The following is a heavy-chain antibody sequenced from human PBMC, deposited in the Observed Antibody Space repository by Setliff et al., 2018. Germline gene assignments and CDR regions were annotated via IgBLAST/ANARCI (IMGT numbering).Heavy chain of an antibody. Sequence: GGSLRLSCAASGFTVSAYDMSWVRQAPGKGLEWVSLLDNDASSYYADSVKGRFTISRDNSKNTLYLQMNSLRAEDTAVYFCAAGTYSSCYWGQGTLVTVSS. D-gene: IGHD3-10*01. V-gene: IGHV3-53*01. CDR3: AAGTYSSCY. CDR2: LDNDASS. J-gene: IGHJ4*02. CDR1: GFTVSAYD.